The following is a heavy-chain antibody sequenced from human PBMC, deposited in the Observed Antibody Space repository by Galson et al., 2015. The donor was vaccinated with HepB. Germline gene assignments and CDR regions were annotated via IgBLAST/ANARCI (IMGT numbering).Heavy chain of an antibody. CDR1: GFTFSSYS. J-gene: IGHJ6*02. Sequence: SLRLSCAASGFTFSSYSMNWVRQAPGKGLEWVSSISSSSSYIYYADSVKGRFTISRDNAKNSLYLQMNSLRAEDTAVYYCASIAAVYYYYYGMDVWGQGTTVTVSS. CDR3: ASIAAVYYYYYGMDV. D-gene: IGHD6-25*01. V-gene: IGHV3-21*01. CDR2: ISSSSSYI.